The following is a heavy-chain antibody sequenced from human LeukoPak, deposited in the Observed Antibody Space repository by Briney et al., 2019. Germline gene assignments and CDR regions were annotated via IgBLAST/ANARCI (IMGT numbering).Heavy chain of an antibody. Sequence: SVKVSCKASGGTFSSYTFSWVRQAPGQGLEWMGRIIPILGIANYAQKFQGRVTITADKSTSTVYMELSSLRSEDTAVYYCARGTWTWYEVTTEEPNFDYWGQGTLVTVSS. V-gene: IGHV1-69*02. J-gene: IGHJ4*02. CDR2: IIPILGIA. D-gene: IGHD4-17*01. CDR3: ARGTWTWYEVTTEEPNFDY. CDR1: GGTFSSYT.